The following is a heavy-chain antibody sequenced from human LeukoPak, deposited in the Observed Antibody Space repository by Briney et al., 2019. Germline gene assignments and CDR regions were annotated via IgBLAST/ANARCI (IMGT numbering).Heavy chain of an antibody. J-gene: IGHJ5*02. CDR2: ISYDGSNK. Sequence: GRSLRLSCAASGFTFSSYAMHWVRQAPGKGLEWVAVISYDGSNKYYADSVKGRFTISRDNSKNTLYLQMNSLRAEDTAVYYCATSNGCLNHWGQGALVTVSS. D-gene: IGHD2-15*01. CDR3: ATSNGCLNH. CDR1: GFTFSSYA. V-gene: IGHV3-30-3*01.